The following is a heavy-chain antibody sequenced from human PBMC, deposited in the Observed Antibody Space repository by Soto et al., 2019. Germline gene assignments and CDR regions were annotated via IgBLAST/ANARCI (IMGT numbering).Heavy chain of an antibody. Sequence: GGSLRLSCAASGFTFSSYGMHWVRQAPGKGLEWVAVISYDGSNKYYADSVKGRFTISRDNSKNTLYLQMNSLRAEDTAVYYCAKDYYYDSSGYYTPPDYGMDVWGQGTTVTVSS. CDR3: AKDYYYDSSGYYTPPDYGMDV. CDR1: GFTFSSYG. J-gene: IGHJ6*02. CDR2: ISYDGSNK. V-gene: IGHV3-30*18. D-gene: IGHD3-22*01.